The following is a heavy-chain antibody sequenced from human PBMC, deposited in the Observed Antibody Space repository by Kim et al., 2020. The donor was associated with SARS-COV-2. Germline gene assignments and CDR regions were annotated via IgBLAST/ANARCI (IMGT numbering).Heavy chain of an antibody. CDR2: INPSGSAT. D-gene: IGHD1-1*01. Sequence: ASVKVSCKASGHSSTNYYVHWVRQAPGQGLEWMGAINPSGSATDYAQKFQGRVTMTRDTSTSTVYMELSSLRSEDTALYYCATEIPTTTYFDYWGQGTLVTVSS. CDR3: ATEIPTTTYFDY. J-gene: IGHJ4*02. V-gene: IGHV1-46*01. CDR1: GHSSTNYY.